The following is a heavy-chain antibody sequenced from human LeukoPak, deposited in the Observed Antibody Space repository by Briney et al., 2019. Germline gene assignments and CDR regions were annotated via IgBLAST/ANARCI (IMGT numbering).Heavy chain of an antibody. CDR2: IYAGGTT. D-gene: IGHD6-19*01. CDR1: GFTSSTYS. V-gene: IGHV3-53*01. Sequence: PGGSLRLSCAASGFTSSTYSMNWVRQAPGRGLEWVSVIYAGGTTYYADSVRGRFTISRDNSKDTLYLQMNSLRDEDTAVYYCARDSSGWYDHWGQGTLVTVSS. J-gene: IGHJ5*02. CDR3: ARDSSGWYDH.